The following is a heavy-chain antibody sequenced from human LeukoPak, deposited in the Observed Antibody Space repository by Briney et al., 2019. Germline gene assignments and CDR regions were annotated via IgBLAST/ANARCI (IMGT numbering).Heavy chain of an antibody. V-gene: IGHV4-34*01. D-gene: IGHD6-13*01. J-gene: IGHJ5*02. CDR3: ARGHRGAAAGTWAWFDP. CDR1: GGSFSGYY. Sequence: SETLSLTCAVYGGSFSGYYWSWIRQPPGKGLEWIGEINHSGSTNYNPSLKSRVTISVDTSKNQFSLKLSSVTAADTAVYYCARGHRGAAAGTWAWFDPWGQGTPVTVSS. CDR2: INHSGST.